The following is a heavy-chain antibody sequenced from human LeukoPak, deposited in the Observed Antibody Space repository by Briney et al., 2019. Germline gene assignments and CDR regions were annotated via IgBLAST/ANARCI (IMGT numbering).Heavy chain of an antibody. J-gene: IGHJ4*02. D-gene: IGHD5-18*01. CDR2: ISSSGSTI. Sequence: GGSLRLSCAASGFTFSSYEMNWVRQAPGKGLEWVSYISSSGSTIYYADSVKGRFTISRDNAKNSLYLQMNSLRAEDTAVHYCARGDKYGYRNWGQGTLVTVSS. CDR3: ARGDKYGYRN. V-gene: IGHV3-48*03. CDR1: GFTFSSYE.